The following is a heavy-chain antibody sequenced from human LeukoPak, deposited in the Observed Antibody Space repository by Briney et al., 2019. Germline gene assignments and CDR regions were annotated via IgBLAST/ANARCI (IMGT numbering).Heavy chain of an antibody. V-gene: IGHV3-48*04. J-gene: IGHJ4*02. CDR1: GFTFTSYT. Sequence: GGSLRLSCAASGFTFTSYTMNWVRQAPGKGLEWVSYISFSSTTIYYADSVKGRFTISRDNAKNSLYLQMNSLRAEDTAVYYCARDSHPIVATTKADYWGQGTLITVSS. D-gene: IGHD5-12*01. CDR2: ISFSSTTI. CDR3: ARDSHPIVATTKADY.